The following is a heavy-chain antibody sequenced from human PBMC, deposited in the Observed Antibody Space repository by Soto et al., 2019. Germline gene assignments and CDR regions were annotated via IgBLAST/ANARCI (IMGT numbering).Heavy chain of an antibody. CDR2: ISGYNGNT. CDR1: AYTFTSYG. V-gene: IGHV1-18*01. D-gene: IGHD3-22*01. Sequence: ASVKVSCKASAYTFTSYGISWVRQAPGQGLEWMGWISGYNGNTNYAQILQGRVTMTTDTSTSTAYMELRSLRSDDTAVYYCARDRLHYYDSTESSVDYWGQGTRVTVSS. CDR3: ARDRLHYYDSTESSVDY. J-gene: IGHJ4*02.